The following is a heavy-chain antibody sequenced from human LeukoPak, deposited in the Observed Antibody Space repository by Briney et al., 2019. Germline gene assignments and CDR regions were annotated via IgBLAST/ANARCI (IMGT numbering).Heavy chain of an antibody. Sequence: GGSLRLSCAASGFTFSTYWMHWVRQAPGKGLEWVSRINSGGSSTDYADSVKGRVTISRDNAKNTLYLQMNSLRAEDTAVYYCLKGGGPDGSPSIDYWGQGTLVTVSS. CDR1: GFTFSTYW. J-gene: IGHJ4*02. CDR3: LKGGGPDGSPSIDY. CDR2: INSGGSST. D-gene: IGHD1-26*01. V-gene: IGHV3-74*01.